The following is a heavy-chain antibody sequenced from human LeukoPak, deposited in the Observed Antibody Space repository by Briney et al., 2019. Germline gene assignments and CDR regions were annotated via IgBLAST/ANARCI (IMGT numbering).Heavy chain of an antibody. CDR3: ARDYYYDSSGYSPGY. CDR1: GYTLTELS. D-gene: IGHD3-22*01. CDR2: INPNSGGT. Sequence: ASVKVSCKVSGYTLTELSMHWVRQAPGQGLEWMGWINPNSGGTNYAQKFQGWVTMTRDTSISTAYMELSRLRSDDTAVYYCARDYYYDSSGYSPGYWGQGTLVTVSS. J-gene: IGHJ4*02. V-gene: IGHV1-2*04.